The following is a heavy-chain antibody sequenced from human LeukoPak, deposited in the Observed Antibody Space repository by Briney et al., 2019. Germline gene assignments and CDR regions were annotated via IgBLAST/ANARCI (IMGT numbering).Heavy chain of an antibody. D-gene: IGHD3-22*01. CDR3: ARRSSSGYYWFDP. CDR2: INTNTGNP. J-gene: IGHJ5*02. V-gene: IGHV7-4-1*02. CDR1: GYTFTNHY. Sequence: ASVKVSCKASGYTFTNHYMHWVRQAPGQGLEWMGWINTNTGNPTYAQGFTGRFVFSLDTSVSTAYLQISSLKAEDTAVYYCARRSSSGYYWFDPWGQGTLVTVSS.